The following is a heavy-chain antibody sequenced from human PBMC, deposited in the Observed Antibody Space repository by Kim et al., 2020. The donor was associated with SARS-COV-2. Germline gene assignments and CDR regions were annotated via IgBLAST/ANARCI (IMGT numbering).Heavy chain of an antibody. D-gene: IGHD1-26*01. J-gene: IGHJ2*01. V-gene: IGHV3-11*01. Sequence: YAASVKGRFTISRDNAKNSLYLQMSSLRAEDTALYYCAREVGADWYFDLWGRGTLVTVSS. CDR3: AREVGADWYFDL.